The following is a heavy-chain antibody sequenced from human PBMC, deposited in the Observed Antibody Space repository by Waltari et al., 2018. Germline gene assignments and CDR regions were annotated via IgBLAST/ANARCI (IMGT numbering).Heavy chain of an antibody. V-gene: IGHV1-8*01. Sequence: QVQLVQSGAEVKKPGASVKVSCKASGYTFTSYDINWVRQATGQGLEWMGWMNPNSGNTGHAQKFQGRVSMTRNTSISTAYMGLSSLRSEDTAVYYCARSSAKNYYYYYGMDVWGQGTTVTVSS. CDR2: MNPNSGNT. J-gene: IGHJ6*02. CDR1: GYTFTSYD. CDR3: ARSSAKNYYYYYGMDV. D-gene: IGHD6-6*01.